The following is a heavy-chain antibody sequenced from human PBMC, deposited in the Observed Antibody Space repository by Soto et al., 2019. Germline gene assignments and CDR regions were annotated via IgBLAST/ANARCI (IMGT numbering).Heavy chain of an antibody. Sequence: QVQLVQSGAAVKKPGSSVKVSGKASGGTFSSYAISWVRQAPGQGLEWMGGIIPIFGTANYAQKLKGRVTITADETTSTAYMELSSLISEDTAVYYCARVGIVVTSYTLDYWGQGTLVTVSS. D-gene: IGHD1-26*01. CDR3: ARVGIVVTSYTLDY. CDR1: GGTFSSYA. CDR2: IIPIFGTA. V-gene: IGHV1-69*12. J-gene: IGHJ4*02.